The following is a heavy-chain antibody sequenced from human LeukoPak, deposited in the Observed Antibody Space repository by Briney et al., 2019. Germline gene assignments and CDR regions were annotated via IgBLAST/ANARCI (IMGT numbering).Heavy chain of an antibody. J-gene: IGHJ4*02. V-gene: IGHV3-53*01. D-gene: IGHD3-22*01. CDR3: ARAAYDSGGYTANHDF. Sequence: GGSLRLSCAASGFTVSSNYMSWVRQAPGKGLEYVSVLYDSGDTYYAESVKGRFTISRDNSKNTVYLQMNSLRVEDTAVYYCARAAYDSGGYTANHDFWGQGTLVTVSS. CDR1: GFTVSSNY. CDR2: LYDSGDT.